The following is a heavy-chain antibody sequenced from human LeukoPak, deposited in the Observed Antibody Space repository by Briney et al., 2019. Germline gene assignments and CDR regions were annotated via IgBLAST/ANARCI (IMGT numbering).Heavy chain of an antibody. CDR3: ARVATVTTYFRYYYYMDV. Sequence: GASVKVSCKASGYTFTGYYMHWVRQAPGRGREWMGWINPNSGGTNYAQKFQRRVTMTRDTSISTAYMELSRLRSDDTAVYYCARVATVTTYFRYYYYMDVWGKGTTVTVSS. D-gene: IGHD4-11*01. J-gene: IGHJ6*03. V-gene: IGHV1-2*02. CDR1: GYTFTGYY. CDR2: INPNSGGT.